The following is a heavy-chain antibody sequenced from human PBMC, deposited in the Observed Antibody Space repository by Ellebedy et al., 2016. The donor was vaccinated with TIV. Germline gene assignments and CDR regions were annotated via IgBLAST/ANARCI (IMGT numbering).Heavy chain of an antibody. D-gene: IGHD2/OR15-2a*01. J-gene: IGHJ4*02. CDR2: FNHSVGT. CDR3: ARGLGGGEYFDF. CDR1: GVSFSGSY. V-gene: IGHV4-34*01. Sequence: MPGGSLRLSCAVYGVSFSGSYWSWIRRPPGKGLEWIGEFNHSVGTNSNPSFKSRVTISLDTSKNHFSLKLTSVSAADTADYFCARGLGGGEYFDFWGQGTPVTVSS.